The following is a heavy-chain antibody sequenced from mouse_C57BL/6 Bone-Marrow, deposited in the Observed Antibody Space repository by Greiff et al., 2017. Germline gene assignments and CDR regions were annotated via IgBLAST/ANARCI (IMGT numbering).Heavy chain of an antibody. CDR3: ARWDPLWLRRSDY. V-gene: IGHV1-64*01. J-gene: IGHJ2*01. CDR1: GYTFTSYW. CDR2: IHPNSGST. Sequence: QVQLQQPGAELVKPGASVKLSCKASGYTFTSYWMHWVKQRPGQGLEWIGMIHPNSGSTNYNEKFKSKATLTVDKSSSTAYMQLSSLTSEDSAVYYCARWDPLWLRRSDYRGQGTTLTVSS. D-gene: IGHD2-2*01.